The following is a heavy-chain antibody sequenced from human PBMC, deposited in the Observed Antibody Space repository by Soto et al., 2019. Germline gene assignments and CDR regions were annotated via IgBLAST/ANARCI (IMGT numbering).Heavy chain of an antibody. Sequence: QVQLVQSGAEVKKPGASVKVSCKASGYTFTSYAMHWVRQAPGQRLEWMGWINAVNGNTKYSQKFQGRVTITRDTSASTAYMELSSRRSEGTAVYYCARDRPRDYDFWSGYYRGWFDPWGQGTLVTVSS. CDR2: INAVNGNT. CDR3: ARDRPRDYDFWSGYYRGWFDP. J-gene: IGHJ5*02. D-gene: IGHD3-3*01. V-gene: IGHV1-3*01. CDR1: GYTFTSYA.